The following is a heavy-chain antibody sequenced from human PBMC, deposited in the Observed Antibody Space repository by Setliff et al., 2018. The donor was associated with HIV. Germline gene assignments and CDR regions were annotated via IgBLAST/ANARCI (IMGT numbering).Heavy chain of an antibody. Sequence: LSLTCAASGFTFASYGMHWVRQAPGKGLEWGTFVKYDGSNQYYADSVKGRFTISRDNSENTLYLQMNSLRPEDTAVYYCAKDGDYANWDYDAFDIWGQGTLVTVSS. CDR1: GFTFASYG. V-gene: IGHV3-30*02. CDR2: VKYDGSNQ. CDR3: AKDGDYANWDYDAFDI. J-gene: IGHJ3*02. D-gene: IGHD1-7*01.